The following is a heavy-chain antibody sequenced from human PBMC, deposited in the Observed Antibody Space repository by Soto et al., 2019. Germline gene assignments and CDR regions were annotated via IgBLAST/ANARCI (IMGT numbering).Heavy chain of an antibody. D-gene: IGHD2-2*01. J-gene: IGHJ6*02. V-gene: IGHV4-39*01. Sequence: SETLSLTCTVSGDSISSSNYFWGWIRQPPGKGLEWIGTIFYSGSTYYNPSLKSRVTISVDTSKNQFSLRLISVTAADTALYYCARGVYCSSTSCYWGMDGWGQGTTVTVSS. CDR2: IFYSGST. CDR3: ARGVYCSSTSCYWGMDG. CDR1: GDSISSSNYF.